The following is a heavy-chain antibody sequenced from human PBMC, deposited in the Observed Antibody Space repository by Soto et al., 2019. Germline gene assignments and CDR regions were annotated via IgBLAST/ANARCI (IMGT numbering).Heavy chain of an antibody. V-gene: IGHV1-69*06. D-gene: IGHD7-27*01. J-gene: IGHJ4*02. Sequence: QVQLVQSGAEVKKPGSSVKVSCEASGGTFSGHAISWVRQAPGQGPEWMGGLIPLFGTTQHAQNFQDRLTITADKSTSTAYMELPSLRFEDTAIYSCARGPNWGYRFDSWGQGTLVTVSS. CDR3: ARGPNWGYRFDS. CDR2: LIPLFGTT. CDR1: GGTFSGHA.